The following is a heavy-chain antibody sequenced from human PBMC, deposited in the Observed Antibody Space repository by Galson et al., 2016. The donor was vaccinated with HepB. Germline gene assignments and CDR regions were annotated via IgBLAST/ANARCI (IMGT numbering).Heavy chain of an antibody. CDR2: YDPEDDET. D-gene: IGHD5/OR15-5a*01. CDR3: ARGVSGRFDF. J-gene: IGHJ4*02. CDR1: GYSLTELS. Sequence: SVKVSCKVSGYSLTELSLHWVRQSPGKGLEWLGGYDPEDDETTYAQKFQGRVSMSENTSSDTAYRELRSLKSDDTAVYFCARGVSGRFDFWGQGSLVTVSS. V-gene: IGHV1-24*01.